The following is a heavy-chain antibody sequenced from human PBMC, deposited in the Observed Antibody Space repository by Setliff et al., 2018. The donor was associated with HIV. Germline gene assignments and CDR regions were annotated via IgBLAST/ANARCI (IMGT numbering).Heavy chain of an antibody. V-gene: IGHV3-48*03. CDR2: IGGSGSTL. CDR3: AKAWGSGHPSFESALMFDV. CDR1: GFIFSSYE. Sequence: SGGSLRLSCATSGFIFSSYEMNWVRQTPGNGMEWVAYIGGSGSTLCSAASVKGRFTMSRDNAKNSLYLQMTSLRAEDTAIYYCAKAWGSGHPSFESALMFDVWGQGTLVTVSS. D-gene: IGHD3-16*01. J-gene: IGHJ4*02.